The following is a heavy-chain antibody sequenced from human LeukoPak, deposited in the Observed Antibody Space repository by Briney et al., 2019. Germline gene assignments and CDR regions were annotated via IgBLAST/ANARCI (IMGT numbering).Heavy chain of an antibody. D-gene: IGHD1-1*01. CDR1: GGTFSSYA. V-gene: IGHV1-69*04. J-gene: IGHJ5*02. CDR2: IIPILGIA. Sequence: SVKVSCKASGGTFSSYAISWVRQAPEQGLEWMGRIIPILGIANYAQKFQGRVTITADKSTSTAYMELSSLRSEDTAVYYCARDLMERRGRGNWFDPWGQGTLVTVSS. CDR3: ARDLMERRGRGNWFDP.